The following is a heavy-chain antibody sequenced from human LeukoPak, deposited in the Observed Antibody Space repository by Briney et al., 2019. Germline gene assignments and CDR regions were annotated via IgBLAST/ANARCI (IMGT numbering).Heavy chain of an antibody. V-gene: IGHV1-69*05. Sequence: EASVKVSCKASGGTFSSYAISWVRQAPGQGLEWMGRIIPIFGTANYAQKFQGRVTITTDESTSTAYMELSSLRSEDTAVYYCAREDRGYSSSWHGAGDYYYYYMDVWGKGTTVTVSS. CDR1: GGTFSSYA. J-gene: IGHJ6*03. CDR2: IIPIFGTA. CDR3: AREDRGYSSSWHGAGDYYYYYMDV. D-gene: IGHD6-13*01.